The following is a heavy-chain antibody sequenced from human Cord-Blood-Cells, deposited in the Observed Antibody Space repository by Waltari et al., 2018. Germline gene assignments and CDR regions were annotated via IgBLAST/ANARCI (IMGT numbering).Heavy chain of an antibody. D-gene: IGHD1-26*01. CDR3: ASQVGARDAFDI. CDR1: GYPIIRGYY. V-gene: IGHV4-38-2*01. CDR2: IYHSGST. Sequence: QVQLQESGPGLVKPSETLSLTCAVSGYPIIRGYYCGWIRQPPGKGLEWIGSIYHSGSTYYNPSLKSRVTISVDTSKNQFSLKLSSVTAADTAVYYCASQVGARDAFDIWGQGTMVTVSS. J-gene: IGHJ3*02.